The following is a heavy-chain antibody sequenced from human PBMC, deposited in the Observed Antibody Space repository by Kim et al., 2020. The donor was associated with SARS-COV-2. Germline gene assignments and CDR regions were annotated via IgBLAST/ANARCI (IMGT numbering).Heavy chain of an antibody. CDR2: ISYDGSNK. CDR3: AREVVDY. D-gene: IGHD2-15*01. Sequence: GGSLRLSCAASGFTFSSYAMHWVRQAPGKGLEWVAVISYDGSNKYYADSVKGRFTISRDNSKNTLYLQMNSLRAEDTAVYYCAREVVDYWGQGTLVTVSS. CDR1: GFTFSSYA. J-gene: IGHJ4*02. V-gene: IGHV3-30-3*01.